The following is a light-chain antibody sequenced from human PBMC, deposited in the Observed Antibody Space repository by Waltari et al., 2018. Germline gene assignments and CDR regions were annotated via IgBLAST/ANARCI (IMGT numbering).Light chain of an antibody. V-gene: IGKV3-20*01. CDR2: AAS. CDR3: QHYVRLPAT. J-gene: IGKJ1*01. CDR1: QSVGRS. Sequence: EIVLTPSPGTLSLSPGERATLSCRASQSVGRSLAWYQQKPGQAPRLLIFAASSRATGIPDRFSGSGSGTDFSLSISRLEPEDLAVYYCQHYVRLPATFGQGTKVEIK.